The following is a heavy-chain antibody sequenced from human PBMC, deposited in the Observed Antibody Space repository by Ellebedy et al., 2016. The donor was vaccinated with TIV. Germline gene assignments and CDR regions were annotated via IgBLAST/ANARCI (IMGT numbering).Heavy chain of an antibody. V-gene: IGHV3-33*01. D-gene: IGHD3-9*01. Sequence: PGGSLRLSCAASGFSFSTYGMHWVRQAPGQGLEWAAVIWYDGFNKDYADSVKGRFTISRDNSKSTLYLEMKSLRVEDTAVYYCAREQSPYYEILTGSFDYWGQGALVTVSS. CDR2: IWYDGFNK. CDR3: AREQSPYYEILTGSFDY. CDR1: GFSFSTYG. J-gene: IGHJ4*02.